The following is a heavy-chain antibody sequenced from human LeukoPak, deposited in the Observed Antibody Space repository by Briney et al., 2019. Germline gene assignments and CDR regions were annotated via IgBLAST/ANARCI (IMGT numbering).Heavy chain of an antibody. Sequence: GGSLRLSCAASGFTFSSYAMHWVRQAPGKGLEWVAVISYDGSSKYYADSVKGRFTISRDNSKNTLYLQMNSLRAEDTAVYCCARDRYGSGSYDHFDYWGQGTLVTVSS. CDR3: ARDRYGSGSYDHFDY. CDR1: GFTFSSYA. D-gene: IGHD3-10*01. CDR2: ISYDGSSK. J-gene: IGHJ4*02. V-gene: IGHV3-30-3*01.